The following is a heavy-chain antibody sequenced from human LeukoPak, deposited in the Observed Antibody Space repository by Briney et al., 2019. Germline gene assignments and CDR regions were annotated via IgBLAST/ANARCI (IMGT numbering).Heavy chain of an antibody. J-gene: IGHJ5*02. Sequence: GGSLRLSCAVSGFTFSSYWMSWVRQAPGKGLEWVANIKQDGSEKYYVDSVKGRFTISRDNAKNSLYLQMNSLRAEDTAVYYCARDVPHNWFDTWGQGTLVTVSS. CDR3: ARDVPHNWFDT. V-gene: IGHV3-7*01. CDR2: IKQDGSEK. CDR1: GFTFSSYW.